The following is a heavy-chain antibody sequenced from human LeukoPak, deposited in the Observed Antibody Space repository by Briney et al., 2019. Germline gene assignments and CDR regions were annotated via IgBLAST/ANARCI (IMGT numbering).Heavy chain of an antibody. CDR2: ISSSGSTI. D-gene: IGHD5-18*01. V-gene: IGHV3-48*03. J-gene: IGHJ4*02. CDR1: GFTFSSYE. CDR3: SKAGDTNYYRYGDY. Sequence: GGSLRLSCAASGFTFSSYEMNWVRQAPGKGLEWVSYISSSGSTIYYADSVKGRFTISRDNAKNSLYLQMNSLRGEDTALYYCSKAGDTNYYRYGDYWGQGTLVTVSS.